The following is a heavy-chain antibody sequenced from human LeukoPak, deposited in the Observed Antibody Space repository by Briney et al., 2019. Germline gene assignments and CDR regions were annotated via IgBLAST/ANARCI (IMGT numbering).Heavy chain of an antibody. Sequence: GGSLRLSCAASGFTFSSYWMSWVRQAPGKGLEWVANIKQDVSEKYYVDSVKGRFTIPRDNAKNSLYLQMNSLRAEDTAVYYCARVTDGYNPNFDYWGQGTLVTVSS. CDR2: IKQDVSEK. J-gene: IGHJ4*02. CDR1: GFTFSSYW. CDR3: ARVTDGYNPNFDY. D-gene: IGHD5-24*01. V-gene: IGHV3-7*01.